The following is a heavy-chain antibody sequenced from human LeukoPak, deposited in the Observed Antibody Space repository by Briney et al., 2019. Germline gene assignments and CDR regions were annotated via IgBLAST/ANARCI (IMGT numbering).Heavy chain of an antibody. CDR1: GGTFSSYA. D-gene: IGHD6-19*01. J-gene: IGHJ4*02. Sequence: ASVKVSCKASGGTFSSYAISWVRQAPGQRLEWMGWINAGSGNTKYSQKFQGRVTITRDTSASTAYMELSSLRSEDTAVYYCARGSGWYTVDYWGQGTLVTVSS. V-gene: IGHV1-3*01. CDR2: INAGSGNT. CDR3: ARGSGWYTVDY.